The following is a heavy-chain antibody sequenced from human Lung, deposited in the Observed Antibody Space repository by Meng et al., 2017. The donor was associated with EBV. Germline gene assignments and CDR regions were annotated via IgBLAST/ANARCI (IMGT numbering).Heavy chain of an antibody. J-gene: IGHJ4*02. CDR3: ATAVYSSSPDY. CDR2: ISTSNGKT. CDR1: GYTFTDSG. Sequence: QVQRVQSGTEMKKPGALMQVSGKASGYTFTDSGVTWVRQAPGQGLEWMGWISTSNGKTHDARRLQGRITMTTDTSTNTAFMELRSLTSDDTAVYYCATAVYSSSPDYWGQGTLVTVSS. D-gene: IGHD6-13*01. V-gene: IGHV1-18*01.